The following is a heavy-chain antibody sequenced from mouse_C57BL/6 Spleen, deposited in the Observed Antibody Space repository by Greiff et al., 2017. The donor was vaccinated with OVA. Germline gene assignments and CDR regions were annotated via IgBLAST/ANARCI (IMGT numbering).Heavy chain of an antibody. CDR2: IDPNSGGT. CDR3: AREGGLYDGYYEEFAY. CDR1: GYTFTSYW. Sequence: QVHVKQPGAELVKPGASVKLSCKASGYTFTSYWMHWVKQRPGRGLEWIGRIDPNSGGTKYNEKFKSKATLTVDKPSSTAYMQLSSLTSEDSAVYYCAREGGLYDGYYEEFAYWGQGTLVTVSA. J-gene: IGHJ3*01. D-gene: IGHD2-3*01. V-gene: IGHV1-72*01.